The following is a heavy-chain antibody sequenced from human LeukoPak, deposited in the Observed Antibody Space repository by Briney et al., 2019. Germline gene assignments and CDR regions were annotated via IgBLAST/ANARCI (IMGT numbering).Heavy chain of an antibody. V-gene: IGHV6-1*01. D-gene: IGHD3-22*01. CDR3: VKCYYDSSGYPRFDY. CDR1: GDSVSSNSAA. J-gene: IGHJ4*02. CDR2: TYYRSKWFY. Sequence: SQTLSLTCTISGDSVSSNSAAWNWIRQSPSRGLEWLGRTYYRSKWFYDYALSVKSRITFNADTSKNQFSLQLNSVTPEDTAVYFCVKCYYDSSGYPRFDYWGQGILVTVSS.